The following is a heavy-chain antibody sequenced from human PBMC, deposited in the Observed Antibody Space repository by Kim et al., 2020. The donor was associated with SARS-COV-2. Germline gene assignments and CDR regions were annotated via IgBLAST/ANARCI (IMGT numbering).Heavy chain of an antibody. CDR2: INHSGST. Sequence: SETLSLTCAVYGGSFSGYYWSWIRQPPGKGLEWIGEINHSGSTNYNPSLKSRVTISVDTSKNQFSLKLSSVTAADTAVYYCARVISDYDFWSGYYTGVAAAGTRNYFDYWGQGTLVTVSS. V-gene: IGHV4-34*01. CDR1: GGSFSGYY. D-gene: IGHD3-3*01. CDR3: ARVISDYDFWSGYYTGVAAAGTRNYFDY. J-gene: IGHJ4*02.